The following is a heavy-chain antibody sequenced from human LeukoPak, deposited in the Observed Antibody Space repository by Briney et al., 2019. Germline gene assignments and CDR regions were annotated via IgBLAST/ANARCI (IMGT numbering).Heavy chain of an antibody. CDR1: GYSFTTYW. V-gene: IGHV5-51*01. J-gene: IGHJ6*03. CDR3: ARLRVAEGGYYYMDV. Sequence: RGESLKISCKGSGYSFTTYWIGWVRQMSGRGLEWMGSIYPGDSDTKYSPSFEGLVTISADKSITSAYLQWSSLKASDTAMYYCARLRVAEGGYYYMDVWGKGTTVAVSS. CDR2: IYPGDSDT.